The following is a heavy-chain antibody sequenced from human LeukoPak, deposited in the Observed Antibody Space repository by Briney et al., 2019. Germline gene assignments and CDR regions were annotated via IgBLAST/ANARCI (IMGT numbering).Heavy chain of an antibody. V-gene: IGHV3-53*01. CDR2: MSDIGPNT. CDR1: GFTVSSNY. J-gene: IGHJ3*01. Sequence: GGSLRLSCAAPGFTVSSNYMSWVRQSPGKGLEWVSSMSDIGPNTYYADSVKGRFTISRDTSKNTLFLQMNSLRAEDTALYFCARRLSLRFDAFAVWGPGTVVTVSS. CDR3: ARRLSLRFDAFAV. D-gene: IGHD3-3*01.